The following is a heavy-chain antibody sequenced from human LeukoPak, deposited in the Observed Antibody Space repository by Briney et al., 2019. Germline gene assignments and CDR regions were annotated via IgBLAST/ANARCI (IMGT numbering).Heavy chain of an antibody. Sequence: SQTLSLTCAISGDSVSNNNYAWNRIRQSPSRGLEWLGRTYYRSQWHNDYARSVMSRISVDPDTSKSQFSLHLDSVTPDDTAVYYCAGGYAFDVWGQGTMVTVSS. V-gene: IGHV6-1*01. CDR3: AGGYAFDV. J-gene: IGHJ3*01. CDR1: GDSVSNNNYA. CDR2: TYYRSQWHN.